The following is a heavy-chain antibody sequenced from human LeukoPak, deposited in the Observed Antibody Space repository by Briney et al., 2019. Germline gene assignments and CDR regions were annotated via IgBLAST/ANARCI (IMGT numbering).Heavy chain of an antibody. CDR3: ARALYSRDYGDYLGVDY. CDR2: INPNSGGT. CDR1: GYTFTSYY. D-gene: IGHD4-17*01. J-gene: IGHJ4*02. Sequence: ASMKVSCKASGYTFTSYYMHWVRQAPGQGLEWMGWINPNSGGTNYAQKFQGRVTMTRDTSISTAYMELSRLRSDDTAVYYCARALYSRDYGDYLGVDYWGQGTLVTVSS. V-gene: IGHV1-2*02.